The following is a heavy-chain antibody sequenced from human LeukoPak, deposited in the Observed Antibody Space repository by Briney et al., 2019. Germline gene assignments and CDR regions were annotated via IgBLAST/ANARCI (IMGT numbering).Heavy chain of an antibody. D-gene: IGHD1-14*01. J-gene: IGHJ4*02. CDR2: IRYDGNNK. CDR1: GFTFSSYG. Sequence: GGSLRLSCAASGFTFSSYGMLWVRQAPGKGLEWVAFIRYDGNNKLYADSMKGRFTISRDNSKNTLYLHINSLRAEDMAVYYCVKDNPLDYWGQGTLVIVSS. V-gene: IGHV3-30*02. CDR3: VKDNPLDY.